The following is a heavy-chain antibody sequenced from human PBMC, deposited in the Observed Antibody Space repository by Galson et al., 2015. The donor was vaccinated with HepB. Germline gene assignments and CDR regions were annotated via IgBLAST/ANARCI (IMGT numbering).Heavy chain of an antibody. Sequence: SLRLSCAASGFAFSDYAMNWVRQAPGKGLEWVSSISGSSTYMLYADSVKGRFTISRDNAKNSLYLQMNSLGAKDTAVYFCARGPSQLWSYFDYWGQGTLVTVSP. V-gene: IGHV3-21*06. J-gene: IGHJ4*02. CDR1: GFAFSDYA. D-gene: IGHD1-1*01. CDR2: ISGSSTYM. CDR3: ARGPSQLWSYFDY.